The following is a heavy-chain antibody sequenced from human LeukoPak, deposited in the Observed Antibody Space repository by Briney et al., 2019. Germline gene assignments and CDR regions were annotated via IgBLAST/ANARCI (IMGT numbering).Heavy chain of an antibody. CDR3: ARESTVIDKGIDY. CDR1: GGPFSGYY. V-gene: IGHV4-34*01. Sequence: SETLSLTCAVYGGPFSGYYWSWIRQPPGKGLEWIGEINHSGGTNYNPSLKSRVTISVDTSKNQFSLKLSSVTAADTAVYYCARESTVIDKGIDYWGQGTLVTVSS. D-gene: IGHD4-17*01. CDR2: INHSGGT. J-gene: IGHJ4*02.